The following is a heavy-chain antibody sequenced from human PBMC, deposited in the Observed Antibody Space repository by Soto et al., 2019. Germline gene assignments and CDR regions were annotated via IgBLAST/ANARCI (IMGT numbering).Heavy chain of an antibody. D-gene: IGHD5-12*01. CDR1: GYSISSGYY. CDR3: ARDRGVATIVGWFDP. J-gene: IGHJ5*02. V-gene: IGHV4-38-2*02. CDR2: IYHSGST. Sequence: KPSETLSLTCAVSGYSISSGYYWGWIRQPPGKGLEWIGSIYHSGSTYYNPSLKSRVTISVDTSKNQFSLKLSSVTAADTAVYYCARDRGVATIVGWFDPWGQGTLVTVSS.